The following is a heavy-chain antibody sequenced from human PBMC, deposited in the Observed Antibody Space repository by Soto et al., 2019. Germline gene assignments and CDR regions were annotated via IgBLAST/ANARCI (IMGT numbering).Heavy chain of an antibody. D-gene: IGHD3-16*02. CDR3: AKSRVFIGAIVTLLDS. Sequence: PGGSLRLSCAASGFSFSSHTMHWVRQAPGKGLEWLSRMSNNGDTTFYADSVKGRFTISRDNSKNTLYLQMNGLRADDTALYFCAKSRVFIGAIVTLLDSWGQGTQVTVSS. V-gene: IGHV3-30*02. J-gene: IGHJ4*02. CDR1: GFSFSSHT. CDR2: MSNNGDTT.